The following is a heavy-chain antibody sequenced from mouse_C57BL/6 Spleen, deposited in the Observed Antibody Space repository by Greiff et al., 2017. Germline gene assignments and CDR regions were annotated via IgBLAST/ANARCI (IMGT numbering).Heavy chain of an antibody. CDR1: GYTFTSYW. D-gene: IGHD3-2*02. Sequence: VQLQQPGAELVQPGSSVKLSCKASGYTFTSYWMHWVQQRPGRGLEWIGRIDPNSGGTKYNETFKSKGTLTVDKPSSTAYMQLSSLTSEDSAVYYCARYSSGYSYYAMDYWGQGTSVTVSA. CDR2: IDPNSGGT. CDR3: ARYSSGYSYYAMDY. V-gene: IGHV1-72*01. J-gene: IGHJ4*01.